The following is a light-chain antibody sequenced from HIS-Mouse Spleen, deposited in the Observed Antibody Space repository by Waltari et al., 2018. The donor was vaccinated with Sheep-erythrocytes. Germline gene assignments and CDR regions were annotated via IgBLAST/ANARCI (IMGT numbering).Light chain of an antibody. Sequence: EIVLTQSHATLSFSPGERATLSCRASQSVSSYLAWYQQKPGQAPRLLIYDASNRATGIPARFSGSGSGTDFTLTISSLEPEDFAVYYCQQRSNWYTFGQGTKLEIK. V-gene: IGKV3-11*01. J-gene: IGKJ2*01. CDR1: QSVSSY. CDR3: QQRSNWYT. CDR2: DAS.